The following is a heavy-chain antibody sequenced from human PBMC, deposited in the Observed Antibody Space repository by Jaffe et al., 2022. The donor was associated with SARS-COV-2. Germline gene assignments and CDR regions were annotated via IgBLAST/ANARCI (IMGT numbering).Heavy chain of an antibody. Sequence: EVQLVESGGVVVQPGGSLRLSCAASGFTFDDYTMHWVRQAPGKGLEWVSLISWDGGSTYYADSVKGRFTISRDNSKNSLYLQMNSLRTEDTALYYCAGGYYYTFDYWGQGTLVTVSS. CDR3: AGGYYYTFDY. D-gene: IGHD3-22*01. V-gene: IGHV3-43*01. J-gene: IGHJ4*02. CDR2: ISWDGGST. CDR1: GFTFDDYT.